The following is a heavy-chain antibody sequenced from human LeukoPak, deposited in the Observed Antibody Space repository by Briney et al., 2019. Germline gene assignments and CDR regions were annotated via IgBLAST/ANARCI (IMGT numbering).Heavy chain of an antibody. CDR1: GGTFSSYA. Sequence: ASVKVSCKASGGTFSSYAISWVRQAPGQGLAWMAWINPNSGGTNYAQKFQGRVTLTRDTSISTAYMELSRLRSDDTAVYYCARDNGAEGGATRDYWGQGTLVTVSS. J-gene: IGHJ4*02. CDR3: ARDNGAEGGATRDY. CDR2: INPNSGGT. V-gene: IGHV1-2*02. D-gene: IGHD1-26*01.